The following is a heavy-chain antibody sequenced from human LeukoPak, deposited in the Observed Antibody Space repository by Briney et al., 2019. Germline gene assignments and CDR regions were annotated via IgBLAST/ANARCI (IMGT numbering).Heavy chain of an antibody. CDR2: ISSSSSYI. J-gene: IGHJ4*02. V-gene: IGHV3-21*01. D-gene: IGHD5-18*01. CDR1: GFTFSSYS. Sequence: PGGSLRLSCAASGFTFSSYSMNWVGKAQGKGLKWVSSISSSSSYIYYADSVKGRFTISRDNAKNSLYLQMNSLRAEDTAVYYCAREGIQLWLRDYWGQGTLVTVSS. CDR3: AREGIQLWLRDY.